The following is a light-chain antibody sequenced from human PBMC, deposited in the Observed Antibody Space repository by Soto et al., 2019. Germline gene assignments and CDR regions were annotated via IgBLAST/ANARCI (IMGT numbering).Light chain of an antibody. CDR1: QSVSTD. CDR3: QQRRSWPRT. CDR2: DAS. J-gene: IGKJ1*01. Sequence: EIVLTQSPATLSLSPGERATLSCRASQSVSTDLAWYQQKPGQAPRLLIYDASNRATGIPARFSGSGSGTDFTLTITSLEPEDFVVYYCQQRRSWPRTFGQGTKVDIK. V-gene: IGKV3-11*01.